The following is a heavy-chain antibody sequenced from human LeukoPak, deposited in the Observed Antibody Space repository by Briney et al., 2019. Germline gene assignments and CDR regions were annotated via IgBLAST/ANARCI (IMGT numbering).Heavy chain of an antibody. Sequence: KPSETLSLTCTVSGGSMSRYYWSWIRQPPGKGLEWIGYIYSSGSTDYNPSLKSRVTISVDTSKNQFSLKLSSVTAADTAVYYCARHIVVAGGDAFDIWGQGTMVTVSS. J-gene: IGHJ3*02. CDR1: GGSMSRYY. CDR2: IYSSGST. V-gene: IGHV4-59*01. D-gene: IGHD6-19*01. CDR3: ARHIVVAGGDAFDI.